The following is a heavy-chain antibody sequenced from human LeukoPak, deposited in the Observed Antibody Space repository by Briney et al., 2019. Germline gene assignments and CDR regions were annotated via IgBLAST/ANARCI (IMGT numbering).Heavy chain of an antibody. CDR2: IHHSGST. CDR3: ARGHGGYYYDSSGYYLFG. V-gene: IGHV4-34*01. D-gene: IGHD3-22*01. CDR1: GGSFRGYY. Sequence: PSETLSLTCAVYGGSFRGYYWSWIRQPPGKGREWVGEIHHSGSTNYNPSLKSRVTISVDTSTNQFSLKLSSVTAADTAVYYCARGHGGYYYDSSGYYLFGWGQGTLVTVSS. J-gene: IGHJ4*02.